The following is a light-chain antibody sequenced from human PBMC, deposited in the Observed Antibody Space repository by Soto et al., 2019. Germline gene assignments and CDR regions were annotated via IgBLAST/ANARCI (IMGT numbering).Light chain of an antibody. CDR3: SSYTSISTRV. CDR1: SSDVGGYNF. Sequence: QSALTQPASVSGSPGQSITISCTGSSSDVGGYNFVSWYQHHPGKAPKLILYEVTTRPSGVSSRFSGSKSGNTASLTISGLQTEDEANYYCSSYTSISTRVFGGGTKLTVL. J-gene: IGLJ3*02. V-gene: IGLV2-14*01. CDR2: EVT.